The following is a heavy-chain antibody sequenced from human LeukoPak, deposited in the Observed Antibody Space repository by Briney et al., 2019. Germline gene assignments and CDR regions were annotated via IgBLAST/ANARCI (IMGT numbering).Heavy chain of an antibody. J-gene: IGHJ5*02. D-gene: IGHD2-2*01. CDR3: ALGEPAARSLDP. CDR1: GYTFTDYY. V-gene: IGHV1-69-2*01. Sequence: ASVKVSCKVSGYTFTDYYMHWVQQAPGKGLEWMGLVDPEDGETIYAEKFQGRVTITADTSTDTAYMELSSLRSEDTAVYYCALGEPAARSLDPWGQGTLVTVSS. CDR2: VDPEDGET.